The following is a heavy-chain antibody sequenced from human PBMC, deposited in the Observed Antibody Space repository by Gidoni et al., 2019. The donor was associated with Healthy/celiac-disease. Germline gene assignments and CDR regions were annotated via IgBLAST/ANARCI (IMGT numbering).Heavy chain of an antibody. CDR3: ARAGGAYDFWSGYFSY. CDR1: GGSNSRYY. Sequence: QVQLQESGPGLVKPSETLSLTCTVSGGSNSRYYWSWIRQPPGKGLEWIGYIYYSGSTNYNPSLKSRVTISVDTSKNQFSLKLSSVTAADTAVYYCARAGGAYDFWSGYFSYWGQGTLVTVSS. D-gene: IGHD3-3*01. CDR2: IYYSGST. V-gene: IGHV4-59*01. J-gene: IGHJ4*02.